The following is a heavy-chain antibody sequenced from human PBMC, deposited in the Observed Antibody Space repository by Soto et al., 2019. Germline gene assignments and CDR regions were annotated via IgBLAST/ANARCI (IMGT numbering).Heavy chain of an antibody. CDR2: IDCDDDK. CDR1: GFSLSTSGMY. CDR3: VYVDTAMVWDPNRSNYYYGMDV. V-gene: IGHV2-70*11. D-gene: IGHD5-18*01. Sequence: QSGPTLVNPTQTLTLTCTFSGFSLSTSGMYVSWIRQPPGKALEWLARIDCDDDKYYSTSLKTRLTISKDTSKNQVVLTMTNMDPVDTATYYCVYVDTAMVWDPNRSNYYYGMDVWGQGTTVTVSS. J-gene: IGHJ6*02.